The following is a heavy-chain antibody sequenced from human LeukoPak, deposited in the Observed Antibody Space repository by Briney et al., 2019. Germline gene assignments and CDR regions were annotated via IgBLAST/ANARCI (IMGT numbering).Heavy chain of an antibody. D-gene: IGHD3-10*01. CDR2: INPNSGGT. CDR3: ATSGMVRGMDV. CDR1: GSTFSGYY. J-gene: IGHJ6*02. Sequence: ASVKVSCKASGSTFSGYYMHWVRQAPGQGLEWMGWINPNSGGTSYAQKFQGRVTMTRDTSISTAYMELSRLRSDDSAEYYCATSGMVRGMDVWGQGTTVTVSS. V-gene: IGHV1-2*02.